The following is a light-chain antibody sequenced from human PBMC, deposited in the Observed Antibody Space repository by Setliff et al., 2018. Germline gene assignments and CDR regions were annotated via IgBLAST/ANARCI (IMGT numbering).Light chain of an antibody. CDR3: QSYDSSLSVRI. CDR2: GNS. J-gene: IGLJ1*01. Sequence: QSALTQPPSVSGAPGQRVTTSCTGSSSNIGAGYDVHWYQQLPGTAPKLLIYGNSNRPSGVPDRFSGSKSGTSASLAITGLQAEDEADYYCQSYDSSLSVRIFGTGTKVTVL. V-gene: IGLV1-40*01. CDR1: SSNIGAGYD.